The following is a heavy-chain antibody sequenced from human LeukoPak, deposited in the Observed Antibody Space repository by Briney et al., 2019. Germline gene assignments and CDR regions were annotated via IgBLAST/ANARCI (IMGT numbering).Heavy chain of an antibody. D-gene: IGHD4/OR15-4a*01. Sequence: GGSLRHSCAASGFRFNTYWMSWVRQAPGKGLEWVANIKQDGNEKYYADSVKGRFTISRDNGKNSLDLQMNSLRADDTAVYYCARDTLGEGEDANYAVYYFDYWGQGTVVTVSS. V-gene: IGHV3-7*01. CDR2: IKQDGNEK. CDR1: GFRFNTYW. CDR3: ARDTLGEGEDANYAVYYFDY. J-gene: IGHJ4*02.